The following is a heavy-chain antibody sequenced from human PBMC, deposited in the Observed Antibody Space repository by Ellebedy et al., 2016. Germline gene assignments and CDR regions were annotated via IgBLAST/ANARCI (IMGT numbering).Heavy chain of an antibody. CDR1: GFTFSSHA. V-gene: IGHV3-23*01. CDR2: VVGSGERT. Sequence: GGSLRLSCEASGFTFSSHATSWVRQAPGKGPEWVSAVVGSGERTFYADSVKGRFTISRDSSKNTLYLDMDSLRAEDTAIYYCAKCRHINGCLLDYWGQGTLVTVSS. CDR3: AKCRHINGCLLDY. D-gene: IGHD6-19*01. J-gene: IGHJ4*02.